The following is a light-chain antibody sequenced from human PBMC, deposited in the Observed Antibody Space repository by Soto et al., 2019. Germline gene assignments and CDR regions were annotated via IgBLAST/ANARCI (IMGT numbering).Light chain of an antibody. CDR3: SSYAGSNSV. J-gene: IGLJ3*02. Sequence: QSALTQPPSASGSPGQSVTISCTGTSSDVGGHNYVSWYQQHPGKAPKVMIYEVSKRPSGVPDRFSGSKSGNTASLTVSGLQAEDEADYYCSSYAGSNSVFGGGTQLTVL. CDR1: SSDVGGHNY. CDR2: EVS. V-gene: IGLV2-8*01.